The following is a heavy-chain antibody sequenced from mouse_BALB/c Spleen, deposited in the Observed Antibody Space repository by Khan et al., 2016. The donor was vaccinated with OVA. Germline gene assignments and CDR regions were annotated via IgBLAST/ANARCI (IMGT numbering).Heavy chain of an antibody. CDR3: TRSVYANPFAY. Sequence: QVQLQQSGAELVKPGASVTLSCKASGYTFSSYYMYWVKQRPGQGLQWIGGFNPTNGGTNFNEKFKTKATLTVDKSSSTAYMQLSSLPSEDAAVYDCTRSVYANPFAYWGQGTLVTVSA. CDR2: FNPTNGGT. J-gene: IGHJ3*01. CDR1: GYTFSSYY. D-gene: IGHD2-10*02. V-gene: IGHV1S81*02.